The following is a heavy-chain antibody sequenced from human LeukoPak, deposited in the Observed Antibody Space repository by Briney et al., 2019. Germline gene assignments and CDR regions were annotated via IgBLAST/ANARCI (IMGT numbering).Heavy chain of an antibody. Sequence: GGSLRLSCAVSGSIFSSYWMTWVRQAPGKGLEWVSNIDQDGSDKSYVDSVKGRFTISRDNAKNSLYLEMNSLRAEDTALYYCVRDQGAAGVYWGQGTLVIVSS. CDR3: VRDQGAAGVY. CDR2: IDQDGSDK. CDR1: GSIFSSYW. J-gene: IGHJ4*02. D-gene: IGHD6-13*01. V-gene: IGHV3-7*01.